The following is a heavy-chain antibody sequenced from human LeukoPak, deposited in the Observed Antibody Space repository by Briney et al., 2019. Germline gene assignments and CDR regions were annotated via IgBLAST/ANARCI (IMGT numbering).Heavy chain of an antibody. Sequence: SETLSLTCAVSGGSMSSTKWWSWVRQPPGKGLEWIGEIYHSGSTNYNPSLKSRITISVDKSKNQFSLKLTSVTAADTAVYYCARVFYYGSGTFDLWGRGTLVTVSS. CDR1: GGSMSSTKW. CDR2: IYHSGST. CDR3: ARVFYYGSGTFDL. V-gene: IGHV4-4*02. J-gene: IGHJ2*01. D-gene: IGHD3-10*01.